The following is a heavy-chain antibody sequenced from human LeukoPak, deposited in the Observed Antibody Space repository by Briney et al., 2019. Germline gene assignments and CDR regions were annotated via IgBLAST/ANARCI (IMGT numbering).Heavy chain of an antibody. CDR2: IYSDGNT. D-gene: IGHD7-27*01. Sequence: GGSLRLSCAASGFTFSSYAMSWVRQAPGKGLEWVSVIYSDGNTYYADSVKGRFTISRDNSKNTVYLQMNSLRAEDTAVYYCARGGPLGTTMGNFDHWGQGTQVTVSS. V-gene: IGHV3-53*01. J-gene: IGHJ4*02. CDR1: GFTFSSYA. CDR3: ARGGPLGTTMGNFDH.